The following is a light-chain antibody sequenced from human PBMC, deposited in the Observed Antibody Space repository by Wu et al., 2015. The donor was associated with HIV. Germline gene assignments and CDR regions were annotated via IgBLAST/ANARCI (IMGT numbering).Light chain of an antibody. CDR3: QQYGSSPTP. J-gene: IGKJ4*01. CDR1: QSVSNDF. Sequence: EIVLTQSPGTLSVSPGERATLSCRASQSVSNDFSAWYQQRPGQAPRLVIFAASIRASGIPDRFSGSGSGTNFSLSISRLEPEDFGMYYCQQYGSSPTPFGGGTKVDVK. CDR2: AAS. V-gene: IGKV3-20*01.